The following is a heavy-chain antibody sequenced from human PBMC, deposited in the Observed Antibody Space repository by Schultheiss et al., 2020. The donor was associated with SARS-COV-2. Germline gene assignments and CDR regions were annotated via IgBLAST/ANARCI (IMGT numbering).Heavy chain of an antibody. CDR2: ISYDGSNK. Sequence: GGSLRLSCAASGFDFNSYSVNWVRRAPGKGLEWVAVISYDGSNKYYADSVKGRFTISRDNSKNTLYLQMNSLRAEDTAVYYCARVLSSGWLQLDYWGQGTLVTVSS. CDR1: GFDFNSYS. D-gene: IGHD5-24*01. CDR3: ARVLSSGWLQLDY. V-gene: IGHV3-30*03. J-gene: IGHJ4*02.